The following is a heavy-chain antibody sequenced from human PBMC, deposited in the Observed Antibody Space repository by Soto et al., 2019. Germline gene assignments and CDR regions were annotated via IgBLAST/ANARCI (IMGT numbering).Heavy chain of an antibody. D-gene: IGHD6-13*01. J-gene: IGHJ5*02. CDR3: ARDHIRIAAAGTGWFDP. Sequence: SETLSLTCTVSGDSIRNSNYYWGWIRQPPGKGLEWIGYIYYSGSTYHNPSLKSRVTISVDTSKNQFSLKLSSVTAADTAVYYCARDHIRIAAAGTGWFDPWGQGTLVTVSS. CDR2: IYYSGST. CDR1: GDSIRNSNYY. V-gene: IGHV4-39*07.